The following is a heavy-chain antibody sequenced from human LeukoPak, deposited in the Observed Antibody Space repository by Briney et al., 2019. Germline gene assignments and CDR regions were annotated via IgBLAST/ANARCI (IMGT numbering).Heavy chain of an antibody. CDR3: ATDNSVGDIAWWFDP. V-gene: IGHV1-69*05. Sequence: GASVKVSCKASGGTFSSYAISWVRQAPGQGLEWMGGIIPIFGTANYAQKFQGRVTMTRDMSTTTDYMELSSLRSEDTAVYYCATDNSVGDIAWWFDPWGQGTRVTVSS. CDR1: GGTFSSYA. D-gene: IGHD3-16*02. CDR2: IIPIFGTA. J-gene: IGHJ5*02.